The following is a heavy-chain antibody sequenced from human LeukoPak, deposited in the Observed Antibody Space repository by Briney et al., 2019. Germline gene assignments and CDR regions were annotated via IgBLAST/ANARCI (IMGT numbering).Heavy chain of an antibody. CDR2: ISGSGGST. CDR3: AKSAYYDASGYYREYYFDY. D-gene: IGHD3-22*01. J-gene: IGHJ4*02. V-gene: IGHV3-23*01. CDR1: GFSFSNYA. Sequence: GGSLRLSCVSSGFSFSNYAMSWVRQAPGRGLEWVSSISGSGGSTHYADSVKGRFTISRDKTKNTLYLQMNSLRAEDTAVYYCAKSAYYDASGYYREYYFDYWGQGTLVTVSS.